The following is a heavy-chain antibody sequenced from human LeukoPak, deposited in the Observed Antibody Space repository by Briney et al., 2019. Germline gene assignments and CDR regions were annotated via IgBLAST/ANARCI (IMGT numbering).Heavy chain of an antibody. CDR3: ARTYYFGSGSYHFDY. D-gene: IGHD3-10*01. J-gene: IGHJ4*02. CDR2: IYSSGST. Sequence: SETLSRTCTVSGGSISSYYWSWIRQPPGKGLEWIGYIYSSGSTNYNPSLKSRVTISVDTSKNQFSLKLTSVAAADTAVYYCARTYYFGSGSYHFDYWGQGTLVTVSS. CDR1: GGSISSYY. V-gene: IGHV4-59*08.